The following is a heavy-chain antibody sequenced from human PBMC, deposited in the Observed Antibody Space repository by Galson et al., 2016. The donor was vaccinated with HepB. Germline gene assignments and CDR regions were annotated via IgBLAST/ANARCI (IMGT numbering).Heavy chain of an antibody. Sequence: SVKVSCKASGFTFTSSAVQWVRQARGQRLEWMGWIVVGRGNTNYAQKFQEGVTITRDLSTTTVYMELSSLRSDDTAMYYCAADAYGDFYFGYWGQGTLVTVSS. V-gene: IGHV1-58*01. J-gene: IGHJ4*02. CDR2: IVVGRGNT. CDR3: AADAYGDFYFGY. D-gene: IGHD4-17*01. CDR1: GFTFTSSA.